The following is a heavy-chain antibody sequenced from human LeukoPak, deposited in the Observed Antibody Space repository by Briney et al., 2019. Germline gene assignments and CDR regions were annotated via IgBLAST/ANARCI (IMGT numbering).Heavy chain of an antibody. CDR3: VRQGYDILTGYLLAYYFDY. V-gene: IGHV4-38-2*02. J-gene: IGHJ4*02. Sequence: SQTLSLTCTVSGYSISSGYYWGWIRQPPGKGLEWIGSIYHSGSTYYSPSLKSRVTISVDTSKNQFSLKLSSVTAADTAVYYCVRQGYDILTGYLLAYYFDYWGQGTLVTVSS. CDR1: GYSISSGYY. CDR2: IYHSGST. D-gene: IGHD3-9*01.